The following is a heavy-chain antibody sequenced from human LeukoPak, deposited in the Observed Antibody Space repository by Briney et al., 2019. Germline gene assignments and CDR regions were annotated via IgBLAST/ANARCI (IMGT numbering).Heavy chain of an antibody. CDR1: GGSISSYH. Sequence: SETLSLTCTVSGGSISSYHWSWIRQPPGKGLEWIGYIYYSGSTNYNPSLKSRVTISVDTSKNQFSLKLSSVTAADTAVYYCARGGSPGDSFGYWGQGTLVTVSS. CDR2: IYYSGST. CDR3: ARGGSPGDSFGY. V-gene: IGHV4-59*01. D-gene: IGHD4-17*01. J-gene: IGHJ4*02.